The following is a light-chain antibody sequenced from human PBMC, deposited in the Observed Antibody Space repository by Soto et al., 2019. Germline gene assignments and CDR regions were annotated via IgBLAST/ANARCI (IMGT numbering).Light chain of an antibody. CDR3: QKYNNWPQK. CDR2: DAS. CDR1: QSISNR. J-gene: IGKJ1*01. V-gene: IGKV1-5*01. Sequence: DIQMTQSPSTLSASVVDRVTITCRSSQSISNRLALYHQKPGKTPNLLIYDASNLGSGVPSRFSGSGSGTDFTLTISGLQSEDFAVYYCQKYNNWPQKFGQGTKVDIK.